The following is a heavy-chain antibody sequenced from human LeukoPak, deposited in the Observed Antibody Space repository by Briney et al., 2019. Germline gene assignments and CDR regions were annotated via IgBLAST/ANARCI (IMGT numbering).Heavy chain of an antibody. J-gene: IGHJ4*02. CDR1: GFTFRNFE. CDR3: ARERGYNYGYSGYYDQ. CDR2: ISTSGAST. D-gene: IGHD5-18*01. Sequence: PGRSLRLSCAASGFTFRNFEMNWVRQAPGKGLEWISYISTSGASTYYADSVKGRFTVSRDNAKNSMYLRMDTLRAEDTAVYYCARERGYNYGYSGYYDQWGQGILVTVSS. V-gene: IGHV3-48*03.